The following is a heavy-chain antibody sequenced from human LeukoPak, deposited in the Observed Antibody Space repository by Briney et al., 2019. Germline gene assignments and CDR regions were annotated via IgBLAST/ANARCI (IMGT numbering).Heavy chain of an antibody. Sequence: GGSLRLSCAASGFTVSSFYMSWVRQAPGKGLEWVSAISGSGGSTYNADSVKGRFTISRDNSKNTLFLQMNSLRAEDTAVYYCAKRTRGYSYGTLDYWGQGTLVTVSS. CDR1: GFTVSSFY. J-gene: IGHJ4*02. CDR2: ISGSGGST. D-gene: IGHD5-18*01. V-gene: IGHV3-23*01. CDR3: AKRTRGYSYGTLDY.